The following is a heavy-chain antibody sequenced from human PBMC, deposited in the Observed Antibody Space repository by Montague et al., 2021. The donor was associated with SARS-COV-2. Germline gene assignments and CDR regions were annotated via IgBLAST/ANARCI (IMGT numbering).Heavy chain of an antibody. CDR2: FYSVGST. V-gene: IGHV4-59*02. CDR1: GASVGSSD. CDR3: ERETMTADAFDI. D-gene: IGHD1-14*01. J-gene: IGHJ3*02. Sequence: SETLSLTCTVSGASVGSSDWGWIRQSPGKGLEWIGYFYSVGSTDYNPSLKSRATISRDTSKNQFSLKVRSGTAADTAVYYCERETMTADAFDIWGQGTMVTVSS.